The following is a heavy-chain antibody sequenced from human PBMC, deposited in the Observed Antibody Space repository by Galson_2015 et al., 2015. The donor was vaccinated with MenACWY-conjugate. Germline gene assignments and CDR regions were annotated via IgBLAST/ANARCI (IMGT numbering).Heavy chain of an antibody. CDR3: AKDVYMDV. Sequence: SLRLSCAVSGFTFRQYAMSWVRQAPGTGLEWVAIISDSGAATHYIDSVKGRFTISRDNSKNTLYLQMSSLRAEDTALYYCAKDVYMDVWGKGTTVSVSS. CDR2: ISDSGAAT. J-gene: IGHJ6*03. V-gene: IGHV3-23*01. CDR1: GFTFRQYA.